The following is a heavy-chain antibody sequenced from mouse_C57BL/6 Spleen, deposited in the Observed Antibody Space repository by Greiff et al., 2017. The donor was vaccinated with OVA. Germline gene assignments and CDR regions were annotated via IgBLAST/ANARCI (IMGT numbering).Heavy chain of an antibody. J-gene: IGHJ4*01. D-gene: IGHD1-1*01. Sequence: EVQLVESGPGLVKPSQSLSLTCSVTGYSITSGYYWNWLRQFPGNKLEWMGYISYDGSNNYNPSLKNRISITRDTSKNQFFLKLNSVTTEDTATYYCARVDYYGSYAMDYWGQGTSVTVSS. CDR2: ISYDGSN. CDR3: ARVDYYGSYAMDY. CDR1: GYSITSGYY. V-gene: IGHV3-6*01.